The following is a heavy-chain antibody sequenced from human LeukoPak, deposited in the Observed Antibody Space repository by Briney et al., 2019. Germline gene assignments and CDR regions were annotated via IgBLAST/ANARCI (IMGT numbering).Heavy chain of an antibody. CDR1: GYTFTSYY. CDR3: ASEYCGGDCLRYYYMDV. J-gene: IGHJ6*03. V-gene: IGHV1-2*02. D-gene: IGHD2-21*02. Sequence: ASVKVSCKASGYTFTSYYMHWVRQAPGQGLEWMGWINPNSGGTNYAQKFQGRVTMTRDTSISTAYMELSRLRSDDTAVYYCASEYCGGDCLRYYYMDVWGKGTTVTVSS. CDR2: INPNSGGT.